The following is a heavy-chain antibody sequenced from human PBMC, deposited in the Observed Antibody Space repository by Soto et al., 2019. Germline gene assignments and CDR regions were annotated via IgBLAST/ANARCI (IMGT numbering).Heavy chain of an antibody. CDR1: GGSFSSYA. CDR3: ATSLGGFLEY. J-gene: IGHJ4*02. Sequence: GDAVKVSCNASGGSFSSYAISWVRQAPGQGLEWMGGIIPISDTAHYAQNFQGRVTMTADKSTSTAYMELSSLRAEDTALYYCATSLGGFLEYWAQGSSVTVSS. D-gene: IGHD1-26*01. V-gene: IGHV1-69*06. CDR2: IIPISDTA.